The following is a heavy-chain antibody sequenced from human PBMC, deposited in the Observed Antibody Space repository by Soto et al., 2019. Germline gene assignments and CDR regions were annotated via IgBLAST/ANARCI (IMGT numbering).Heavy chain of an antibody. V-gene: IGHV4-39*01. CDR2: IYYSGST. J-gene: IGHJ4*02. CDR3: AIRTYYDFWGGYYTRFGFDY. CDR1: DDSTNSDKYY. D-gene: IGHD3-3*01. Sequence: SETLSLTCSVFDDSTNSDKYYWGWIRQPPGKGLEWIGSIYYSGSTYYNPSLKSRVTISVDTSKNQFSLKLSSVTAADTAVYYCAIRTYYDFWGGYYTRFGFDYWGQGTLVTVSS.